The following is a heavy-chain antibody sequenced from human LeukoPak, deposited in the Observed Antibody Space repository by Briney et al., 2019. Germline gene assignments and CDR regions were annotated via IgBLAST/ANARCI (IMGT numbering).Heavy chain of an antibody. CDR1: GFTFSNYA. D-gene: IGHD6-13*01. J-gene: IGHJ4*02. Sequence: GGSLRLSCAASGFTFSNYAMHWVRQAPGKGLEWVAVISYDGSNKYYADSVKGRFTISRDNSKNTLYLQMNSLRAEDTAVYYCARAAGTGGYFDYWGQGTLVTVSS. CDR2: ISYDGSNK. CDR3: ARAAGTGGYFDY. V-gene: IGHV3-30*14.